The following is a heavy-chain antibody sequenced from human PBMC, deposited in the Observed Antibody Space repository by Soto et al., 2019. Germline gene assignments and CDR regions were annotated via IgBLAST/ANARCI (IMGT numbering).Heavy chain of an antibody. CDR2: INSDGTTT. J-gene: IGHJ4*02. V-gene: IGHV3-74*01. Sequence: EVQLVESGGGLVQPGGSLRLSCAASGFTFNNFWMYWVRQTPEKGLVWVSGINSDGTTTIYADSVKGRFTISRDNAKNTLYLQMNSLTVEDTASYYCVRDIRWGQGTLVTGSS. CDR1: GFTFNNFW. CDR3: VRDIR.